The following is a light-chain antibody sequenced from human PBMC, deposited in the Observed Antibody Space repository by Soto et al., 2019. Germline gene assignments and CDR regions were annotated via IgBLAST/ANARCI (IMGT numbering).Light chain of an antibody. CDR1: QDISHW. Sequence: DIQMTQSPSSVSAVVGDRVTITCRASQDISHWLVWFQQKPGKAPKLLIYGASNLQSGVPSRFSGSGSGTDLTLTISSLQAEDFASYYCQQVNSFPYTFGQGTKVEIK. CDR2: GAS. V-gene: IGKV1-12*01. J-gene: IGKJ2*01. CDR3: QQVNSFPYT.